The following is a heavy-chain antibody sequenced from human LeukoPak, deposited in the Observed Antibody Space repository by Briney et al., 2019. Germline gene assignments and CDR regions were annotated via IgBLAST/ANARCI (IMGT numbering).Heavy chain of an antibody. CDR2: IYYSGST. D-gene: IGHD2-2*01. V-gene: IGHV4-59*08. Sequence: PSETLSLTCTVSGGSISSYYWSWIRQPPGKGLEWIGYIYYSGSTNYNPSLKSRVTISVDTSKNQFSLKLSSVTAADTAVYYCARLGYCSSTSCSLDYYYGMDVWGQGTTVTVSS. J-gene: IGHJ6*02. CDR3: ARLGYCSSTSCSLDYYYGMDV. CDR1: GGSISSYY.